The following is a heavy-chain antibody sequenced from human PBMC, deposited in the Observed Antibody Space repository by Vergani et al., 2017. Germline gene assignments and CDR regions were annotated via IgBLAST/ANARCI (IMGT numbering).Heavy chain of an antibody. D-gene: IGHD4-17*01. CDR1: GFIFSNYW. Sequence: EVQLVESGGGLVHPGGSLRLSCAGSGFIFSNYWLTWVRQAPGKGLEWVASIKQDGSETEYVDSVRGRFTISRDNAKKSVSLQMSGLRAEDTAVYYCARVNYGDSVPCLAYWRPGTLVTVSS. CDR3: ARVNYGDSVPCLAY. V-gene: IGHV3-7*04. J-gene: IGHJ4*02. CDR2: IKQDGSET.